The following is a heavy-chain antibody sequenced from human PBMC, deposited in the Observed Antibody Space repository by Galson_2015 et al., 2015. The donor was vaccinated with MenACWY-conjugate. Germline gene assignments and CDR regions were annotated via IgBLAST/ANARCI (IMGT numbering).Heavy chain of an antibody. CDR3: ARHPPGGRGMDV. CDR2: ISPGDSNT. CDR1: GYSFSSYW. D-gene: IGHD1-26*01. Sequence: QSGAEVKKPGESLKISCKGSGYSFSSYWIGWVRQMPGKGLEWMGLISPGDSNTRYSPSFQGQVTLSADKSITTAYLQWTSLEASDTAMYYCARHPPGGRGMDVWGQGTTVTVSS. J-gene: IGHJ6*02. V-gene: IGHV5-51*01.